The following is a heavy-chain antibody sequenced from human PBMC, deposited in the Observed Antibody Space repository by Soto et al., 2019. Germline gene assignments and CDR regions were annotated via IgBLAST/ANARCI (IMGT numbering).Heavy chain of an antibody. D-gene: IGHD1-1*01. CDR1: GFTFTNYY. CDR3: ARGDTYYVNWYFDY. V-gene: IGHV1-18*01. Sequence: QVQLVQSGAEVKKPGASVKVSCKTPGFTFTNYYINWVRQAPGQGLEVMGWISAYSGNTNYAQNLQGRVTMTTDTSAITAYLELRSLRSDDTAVYFCARGDTYYVNWYFDYWGQGTLVTVSS. J-gene: IGHJ4*02. CDR2: ISAYSGNT.